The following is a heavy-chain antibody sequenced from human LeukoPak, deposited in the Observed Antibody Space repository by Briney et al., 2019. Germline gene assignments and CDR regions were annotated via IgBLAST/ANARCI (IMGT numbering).Heavy chain of an antibody. J-gene: IGHJ5*02. CDR3: ARGRYCSSTSCYMFWFDP. CDR2: INHSGST. CDR1: GGSFSGYY. V-gene: IGHV4-34*01. D-gene: IGHD2-2*02. Sequence: SETLSLTCAVYGGSFSGYYWSWIRQPPGKGLGWIGEINHSGSTNYNPSLKSRVTISVDTSKNQFSLKLSSVTAADTAVYYCARGRYCSSTSCYMFWFDPWGQGTLVTVSS.